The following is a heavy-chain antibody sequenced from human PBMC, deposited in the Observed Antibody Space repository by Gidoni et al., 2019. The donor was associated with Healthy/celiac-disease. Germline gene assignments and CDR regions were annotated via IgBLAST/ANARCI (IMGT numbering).Heavy chain of an antibody. CDR1: GGSLRRCVYY. Sequence: QVQLQESGPGLVKPSQTLSLPCPVSGGSLRRCVYYWGWIRQHPGKGLEWIGYIYYSGSTYYNPSLKSRVTISVDTSKNQFSLKLSSVTAADTAVYYCARADIVVVPAAMGGWFDPWGQGTLVTVSS. D-gene: IGHD2-2*01. J-gene: IGHJ5*02. CDR3: ARADIVVVPAAMGGWFDP. V-gene: IGHV4-31*03. CDR2: IYYSGST.